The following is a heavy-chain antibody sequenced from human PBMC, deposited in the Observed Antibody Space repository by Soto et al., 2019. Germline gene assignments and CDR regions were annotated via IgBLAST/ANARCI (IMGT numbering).Heavy chain of an antibody. CDR3: AKEKAVAGTPIYNWFDP. D-gene: IGHD6-19*01. V-gene: IGHV1-69*08. J-gene: IGHJ5*02. CDR1: GGTFSSYT. Sequence: QVQLVQSGAEVKKPGSSVKVSCKASGGTFSSYTISWVRQAPGQGLEWMGRIIPILGIANYAQKFQGRVTITADKSTSTAYMELSSLRSEDTAIYYCAKEKAVAGTPIYNWFDPWGQGTLVTVSS. CDR2: IIPILGIA.